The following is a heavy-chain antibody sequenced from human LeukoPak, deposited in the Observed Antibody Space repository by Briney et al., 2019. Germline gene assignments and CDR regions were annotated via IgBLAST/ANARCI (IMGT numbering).Heavy chain of an antibody. J-gene: IGHJ4*02. CDR1: VFTFSRFS. D-gene: IGHD6-19*01. CDR2: FSSCRSYI. Sequence: GGSLRLSCAAWVFTFSRFSMNGVRQAPGKGVEGISSFSSCRSYIYYAHSVKGRFPLHRENPKHSLSLKMNSLRGEDTALYYCTKHTVPGTYDYRGQGTLVTVSS. V-gene: IGHV3-21*01. CDR3: TKHTVPGTYDY.